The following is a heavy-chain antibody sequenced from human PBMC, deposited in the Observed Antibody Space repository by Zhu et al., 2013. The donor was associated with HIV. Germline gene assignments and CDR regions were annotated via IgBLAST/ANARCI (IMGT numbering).Heavy chain of an antibody. V-gene: IGHV1-58*01. CDR1: GFTFTSSA. D-gene: IGHD6-13*01. Sequence: MQLVQSGPEVKKPGTSVKVSCKASGFTFTSSAVQWVRQARGQRLEWIGWIVVGSGNTNYAQKFQERVTITRDMSTSTAYMELSSLRSEDTAVYYCAADSIAAAGTKLVYYYYGMDVWGQGTTVTVSS. CDR3: AADSIAAAGTKLVYYYYGMDV. CDR2: IVVGSGNT. J-gene: IGHJ6*02.